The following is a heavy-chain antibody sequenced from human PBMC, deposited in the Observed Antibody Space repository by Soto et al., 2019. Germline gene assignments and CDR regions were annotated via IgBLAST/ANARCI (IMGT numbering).Heavy chain of an antibody. D-gene: IGHD3-3*01. V-gene: IGHV1-69*05. CDR3: ATPSPPSYDFWSGYSPAPYYYYGMDV. Sequence: GASVKVSCKASGGTFSSYAISWVRQAPGQGLEWMGGIIPIFGTANYAQKFQGRVTITTDESTSTAYMKLSSLRSEDTAVYYCATPSPPSYDFWSGYSPAPYYYYGMDVWGQGTTVTVSS. J-gene: IGHJ6*02. CDR2: IIPIFGTA. CDR1: GGTFSSYA.